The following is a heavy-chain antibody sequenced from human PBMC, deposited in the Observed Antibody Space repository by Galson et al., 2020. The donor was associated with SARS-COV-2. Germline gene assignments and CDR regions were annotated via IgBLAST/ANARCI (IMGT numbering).Heavy chain of an antibody. CDR2: ISNDSHYI. Sequence: GGSLRLSCEASGFTFSRYTMNWVRQAPGPGLAWVSSISNDSHYIYYADSVKGRFTNSRDNAEKSLYLQMNSLRAGDTAVFYCARALDYDISTGYSSWGQGTLVTVSS. CDR1: GFTFSRYT. D-gene: IGHD3-9*01. CDR3: ARALDYDISTGYSS. V-gene: IGHV3-21*01. J-gene: IGHJ5*02.